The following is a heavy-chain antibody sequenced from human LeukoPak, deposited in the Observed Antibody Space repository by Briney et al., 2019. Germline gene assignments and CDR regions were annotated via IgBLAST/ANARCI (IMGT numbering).Heavy chain of an antibody. CDR2: IYYSGST. V-gene: IGHV4-39*01. Sequence: PGTLSLTCTVSGGSISSSSYYWGWIRQPPGKGLEWIGSIYYSGSTYYNPSLKSRVTISVDTSKNQFSLKLSSVTAADTAVYYCARHNTYSSSPGSRFDYWGQGTLVTVSS. J-gene: IGHJ4*02. D-gene: IGHD6-6*01. CDR3: ARHNTYSSSPGSRFDY. CDR1: GGSISSSSYY.